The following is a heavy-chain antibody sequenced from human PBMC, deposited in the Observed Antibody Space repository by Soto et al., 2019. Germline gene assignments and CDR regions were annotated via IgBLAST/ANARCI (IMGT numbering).Heavy chain of an antibody. Sequence: GGSLRLSCAASGFTFSSYWMSWVRQAPGKGLEWVANIKQDGSEKYYVDSVKGRFTISRDNAKNSLYLQMNSLRAEDTAVYYCARDGVVAATLTLNWFDTWGQGTLVTVSS. CDR3: ARDGVVAATLTLNWFDT. J-gene: IGHJ5*02. CDR2: IKQDGSEK. CDR1: GFTFSSYW. V-gene: IGHV3-7*01. D-gene: IGHD2-15*01.